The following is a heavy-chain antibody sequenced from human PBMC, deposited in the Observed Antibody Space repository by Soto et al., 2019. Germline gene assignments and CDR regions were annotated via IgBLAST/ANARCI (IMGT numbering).Heavy chain of an antibody. J-gene: IGHJ4*02. Sequence: GGSLRLSCAASGFTFSSYAMSWVRQAPGKGLEWVSAISGSGGSTYYADSVKGRFTISRDNSKNTLYLQMNSLRAEDTAVYYCAKVRGSFEDRFLEWLLSDFDYWGQGTLVTVSS. CDR2: ISGSGGST. D-gene: IGHD3-3*01. CDR1: GFTFSSYA. CDR3: AKVRGSFEDRFLEWLLSDFDY. V-gene: IGHV3-23*01.